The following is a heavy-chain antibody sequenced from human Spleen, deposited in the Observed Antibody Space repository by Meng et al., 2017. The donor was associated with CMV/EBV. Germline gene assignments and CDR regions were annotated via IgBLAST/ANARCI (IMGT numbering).Heavy chain of an antibody. CDR2: IKSKADGGTT. J-gene: IGHJ4*02. CDR3: TTAYYYVLDDY. D-gene: IGHD3-10*02. CDR1: GFTFSNSA. V-gene: IGHV3-15*01. Sequence: GGSLRLSCAASGFTFSNSAMSWVRQAPGKGLEWVGRIKSKADGGTTDYAAPVKGRFTISRDDSKKTLYLQMNSLKTEDTAVYYCTTAYYYVLDDYWGQGTLVTVSS.